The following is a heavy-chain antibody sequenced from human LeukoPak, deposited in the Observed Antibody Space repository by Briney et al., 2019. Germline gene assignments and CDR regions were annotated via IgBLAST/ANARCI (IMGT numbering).Heavy chain of an antibody. V-gene: IGHV4-61*01. Sequence: SETLSLTCTVSGGSVSSGSYYWSWIRQPPGKGLEWIGYIYYSGSAKSNPSLKSRVTISVDTSKNQFSLKLTSVTAADTAVYYCARGFGDWGLSWFDPWGQGTLVTVSS. J-gene: IGHJ5*02. CDR1: GGSVSSGSYY. CDR2: IYYSGSA. D-gene: IGHD3-10*01. CDR3: ARGFGDWGLSWFDP.